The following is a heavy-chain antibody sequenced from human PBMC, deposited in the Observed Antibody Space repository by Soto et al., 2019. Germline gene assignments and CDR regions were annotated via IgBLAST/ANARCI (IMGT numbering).Heavy chain of an antibody. CDR1: GGSISSSSYY. CDR2: INYSGST. CDR3: AGIIPDSDGYHYYYGMDV. V-gene: IGHV4-39*07. J-gene: IGHJ6*02. Sequence: PSETLSLTCTVSGGSISSSSYYWGWIRQPPGKGLEWIGNINYSGSTYYNPSLKSRVTISIDTSNNQFSLKLTSVTAADTAVYYCAGIIPDSDGYHYYYGMDVWGQGTTVTVSS. D-gene: IGHD3-22*01.